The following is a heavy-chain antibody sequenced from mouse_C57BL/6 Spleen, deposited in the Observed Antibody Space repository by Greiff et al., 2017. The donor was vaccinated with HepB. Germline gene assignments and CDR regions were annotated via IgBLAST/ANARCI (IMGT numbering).Heavy chain of an antibody. CDR3: TRPHYYGTSY. D-gene: IGHD1-1*01. CDR2: IDPENGDT. J-gene: IGHJ3*01. Sequence: VQLQQSGAELVRPGASVKLSCTASGFNIKDDYMHWVKQRPEQGLEWIGWIDPENGDTEYASKFQGKATITADTSSNTAYLQLSSLTSEDTAVYYCTRPHYYGTSYWGQGTLVTVSA. CDR1: GFNIKDDY. V-gene: IGHV14-4*01.